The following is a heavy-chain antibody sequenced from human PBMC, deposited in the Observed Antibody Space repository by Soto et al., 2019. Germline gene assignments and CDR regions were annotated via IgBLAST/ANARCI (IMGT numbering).Heavy chain of an antibody. CDR2: SSYNGGT. Sequence: SETLALTCTVSADSSSFSNDYWGWIRQPPGKGLQWIGSSSYNGGTFYNPSLKGRVAMSVDASKKLCSLQVTAVTAADTAVYYCVRHRIEVVWRGFDSWGQGSPVTVSS. CDR3: VRHRIEVVWRGFDS. J-gene: IGHJ4*02. D-gene: IGHD1-1*01. V-gene: IGHV4-39*01. CDR1: ADSSSFSNDY.